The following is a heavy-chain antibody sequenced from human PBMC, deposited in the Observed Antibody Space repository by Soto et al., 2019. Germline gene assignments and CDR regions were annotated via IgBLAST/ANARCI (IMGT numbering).Heavy chain of an antibody. CDR2: ISSSSSYI. J-gene: IGHJ5*02. CDR3: ARSPPPSGYNWLDP. D-gene: IGHD6-6*01. Sequence: GGSLRLSCAASGFTFSSYSMNWVRQAPGKGLEWVSSISSSSSYIYYADSVKGRFTISRDNAKNSLYLQMNSLRAEDTAVYYCARSPPPSGYNWLDPWGQGTLVTVSS. V-gene: IGHV3-21*01. CDR1: GFTFSSYS.